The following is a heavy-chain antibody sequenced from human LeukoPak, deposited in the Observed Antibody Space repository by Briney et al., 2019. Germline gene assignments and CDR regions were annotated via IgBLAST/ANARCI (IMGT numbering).Heavy chain of an antibody. CDR2: IYHSGST. V-gene: IGHV4-4*02. CDR3: ARVRSGWYSGYYFDY. Sequence: SETLSLTCAVSGGSISSSNWWSWVRQPPGKGLEWIGEIYHSGSTNYNPSLKSRVTISVGKSKNQFSLKLSSVTAADTAVYYCARVRSGWYSGYYFDYWGQGTLVTVSS. D-gene: IGHD6-19*01. CDR1: GGSISSSNW. J-gene: IGHJ4*02.